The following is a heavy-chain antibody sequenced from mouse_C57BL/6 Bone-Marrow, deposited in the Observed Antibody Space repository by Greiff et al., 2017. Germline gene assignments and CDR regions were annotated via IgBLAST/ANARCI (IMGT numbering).Heavy chain of an antibody. J-gene: IGHJ2*01. V-gene: IGHV1-81*01. D-gene: IGHD1-1*01. CDR2: IYPRSGNT. CDR1: GYTFTSYG. Sequence: VKLQESGAELARPGASVKLSCKASGYTFTSYGISWVKQRTGQGLAWIGEIYPRSGNTYYNEKFKGKATLTADKSSSTAYMELRSLTSEDSAVYFCAGGGSSSHFDYWGQGTTLTVSS. CDR3: AGGGSSSHFDY.